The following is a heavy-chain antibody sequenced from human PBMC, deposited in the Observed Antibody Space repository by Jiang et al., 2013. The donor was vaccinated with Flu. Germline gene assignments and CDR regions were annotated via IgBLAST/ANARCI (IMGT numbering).Heavy chain of an antibody. CDR3: ARVGYSSTWYPRGAFDI. J-gene: IGHJ3*02. CDR1: GASINSGDYY. D-gene: IGHD6-13*01. Sequence: GLVKPSQTLSLTCSVSGASINSGDYYWSWIRQHPGKGLEWIGYIYYSGNTYYNPSLKSRLTISVDTSKNQFSLNLSSVTAADTAVYYCARVGYSSTWYPRGAFDIWGQGTLVTVSS. V-gene: IGHV4-31*03. CDR2: IYYSGNT.